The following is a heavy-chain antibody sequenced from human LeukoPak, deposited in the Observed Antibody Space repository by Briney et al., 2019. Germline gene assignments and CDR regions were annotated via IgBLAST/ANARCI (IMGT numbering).Heavy chain of an antibody. V-gene: IGHV3-48*03. CDR3: AELGITMIGGV. J-gene: IGHJ6*04. CDR1: GFTFSSYE. CDR2: ISSSGSTI. Sequence: GSLRLSRAASGFTFSSYEMNWVRQAPGKGLEWVSYISSSGSTIYYADSVKGRFTISRDNAKNSLYLQMNSLRAEDTAVYYCAELGITMIGGVWGKGTTVTISS. D-gene: IGHD3-10*02.